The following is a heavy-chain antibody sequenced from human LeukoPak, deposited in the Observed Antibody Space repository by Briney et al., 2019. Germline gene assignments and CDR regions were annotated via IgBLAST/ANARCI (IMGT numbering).Heavy chain of an antibody. CDR1: GFTFDDYA. J-gene: IGHJ4*02. CDR3: AKDRGYDSSGGYFDY. CDR2: ISWNSGSI. V-gene: IGHV3-9*01. Sequence: GGSLRLSCAPSGFTFDDYAMHWVRQAPGKGLEWVSGISWNSGSIGYADSVKGRFTISRDNAKNSLYLQMNSLRAEDTALYYCAKDRGYDSSGGYFDYWGQGTLVTVSS. D-gene: IGHD3-22*01.